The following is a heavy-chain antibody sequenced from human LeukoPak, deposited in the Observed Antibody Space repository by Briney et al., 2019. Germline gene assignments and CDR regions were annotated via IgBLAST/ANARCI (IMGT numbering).Heavy chain of an antibody. CDR3: AREVVRDFWSGYSSYYYYMDV. CDR2: IYYGGST. J-gene: IGHJ6*03. V-gene: IGHV4-59*01. Sequence: PSETLSLTRTVSGGSISSYYWSWIRQPPGKGLEWIGYIYYGGSTNYNPSLKSRVTISVDTSKNQFSLKLSSVTAADTAVYYCAREVVRDFWSGYSSYYYYMDVWGKGTTVTVSS. CDR1: GGSISSYY. D-gene: IGHD3-3*01.